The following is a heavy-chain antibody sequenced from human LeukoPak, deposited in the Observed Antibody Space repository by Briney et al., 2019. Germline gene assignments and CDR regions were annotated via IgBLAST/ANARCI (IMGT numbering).Heavy chain of an antibody. D-gene: IGHD3-22*01. J-gene: IGHJ4*02. CDR1: GFTFISYS. CDR3: ASGHPARYYYDSSGYPFADY. V-gene: IGHV3-48*04. Sequence: GGSLRLSCAASGFTFISYSMNWVRQAPGKGLEWISYISITSSRTIYYADSVKGRFTISRDNAKNSLYLQMNSLRAEDTAVYYCASGHPARYYYDSSGYPFADYWGQGTLVTVSS. CDR2: ISITSSRTI.